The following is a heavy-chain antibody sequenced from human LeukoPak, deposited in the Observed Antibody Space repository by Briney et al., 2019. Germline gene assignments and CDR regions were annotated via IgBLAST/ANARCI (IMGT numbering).Heavy chain of an antibody. CDR3: AREEGSSISYYYYGMDV. Sequence: SVKVSCKASGYTFTSYAISWVRQAPGQGLEWMGGIIPIFGTANYAQKFQGRVTITADESTSTAYMELSSLRSEDTAVYYCAREEGSSISYYYYGMDVWGQGTTVTVSS. CDR2: IIPIFGTA. V-gene: IGHV1-69*13. J-gene: IGHJ6*02. CDR1: GYTFTSYA. D-gene: IGHD2/OR15-2a*01.